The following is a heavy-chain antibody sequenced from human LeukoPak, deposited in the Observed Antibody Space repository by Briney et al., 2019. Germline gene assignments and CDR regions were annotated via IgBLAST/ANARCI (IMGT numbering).Heavy chain of an antibody. J-gene: IGHJ5*02. CDR3: ARDGVGYCSGGSCETYNWFDP. Sequence: SETLSLTCTVSGGSISSYYWSWIRQPPGEGLEWIGYIHYSGSTNYNPSLKSRVTISVDTSKNQFSLKLSSVTAADTAVYYCARDGVGYCSGGSCETYNWFDPWGQGTLVTVSS. CDR2: IHYSGST. V-gene: IGHV4-59*01. D-gene: IGHD2-15*01. CDR1: GGSISSYY.